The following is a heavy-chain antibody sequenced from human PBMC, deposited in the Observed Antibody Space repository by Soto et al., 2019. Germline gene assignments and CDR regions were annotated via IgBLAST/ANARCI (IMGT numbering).Heavy chain of an antibody. V-gene: IGHV3-53*01. CDR2: IYSGGST. D-gene: IGHD3-3*01. Sequence: GGSLRLSCAASGFTVSSNYMSWVRQAPGKGLEWVSVIYSGGSTYYADSVKGRFTISRDNSKNTLYLQMNSLRAEDTAVYYCARARHYDFWSGYSKSLAFDYWGQGTLVTSPQ. CDR1: GFTVSSNY. J-gene: IGHJ4*02. CDR3: ARARHYDFWSGYSKSLAFDY.